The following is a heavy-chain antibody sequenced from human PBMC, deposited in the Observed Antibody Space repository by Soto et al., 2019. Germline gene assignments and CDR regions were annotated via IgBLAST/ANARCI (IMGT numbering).Heavy chain of an antibody. Sequence: EVQLVESGGGLVKPGGSLRLSCAASGFTFSDFTMNWVRQAPGKGLQWVSSISSGGSFISYADSVRGRFTISRDNAKNSRYLQVYSLRAEETAVFFCARGSRSTCAYWGQGTLVTVSS. CDR1: GFTFSDFT. CDR2: ISSGGSFI. V-gene: IGHV3-21*01. J-gene: IGHJ4*02. CDR3: ARGSRSTCAY. D-gene: IGHD6-13*01.